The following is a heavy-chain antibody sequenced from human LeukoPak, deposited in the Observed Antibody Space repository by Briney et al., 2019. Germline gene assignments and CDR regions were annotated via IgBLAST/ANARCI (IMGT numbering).Heavy chain of an antibody. D-gene: IGHD6-13*01. CDR3: ARGLAAAGYYFDY. CDR2: TYHSGST. V-gene: IGHV4-30-2*01. J-gene: IGHJ4*02. Sequence: PSETLSLTCAVSGGSISSGGYSWSWIRQPPGKGLEWIGYTYHSGSTYYNPSLKSRVTISVDRSKNQFSLKLSSVTAADTAVYYCARGLAAAGYYFDYWGQGTLVTVSS. CDR1: GGSISSGGYS.